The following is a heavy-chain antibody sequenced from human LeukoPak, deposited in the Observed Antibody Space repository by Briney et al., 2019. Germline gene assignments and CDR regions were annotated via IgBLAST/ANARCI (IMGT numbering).Heavy chain of an antibody. J-gene: IGHJ4*02. D-gene: IGHD1-26*01. CDR1: GGSISSHY. V-gene: IGHV4-59*11. CDR3: AKDSGPYTSPYYGH. Sequence: ETPCPTRTVSGGSISSHYPAWLRQPPGKGLEWIGWMFFTGITNYNPSLTSRVTISVDHSKNQFSLKLTSVTAADTAVYYCAKDSGPYTSPYYGHWGQRT. CDR2: MFFTGIT.